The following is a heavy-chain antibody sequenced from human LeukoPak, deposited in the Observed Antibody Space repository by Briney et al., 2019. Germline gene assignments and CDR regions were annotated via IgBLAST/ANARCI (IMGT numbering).Heavy chain of an antibody. CDR2: INHSGST. CDR1: GGSFSGYY. Sequence: SETLSLTCAVYGGSFSGYYWSWIRQPPGKRLEWIGEINHSGSTNYNPSLKSRVTISVDTSKNQFSLKLSSVTAADTAVYYCARDYYAYYYYGMDVWGQGTTVTVSS. CDR3: ARDYYAYYYYGMDV. J-gene: IGHJ6*02. D-gene: IGHD3-3*01. V-gene: IGHV4-34*01.